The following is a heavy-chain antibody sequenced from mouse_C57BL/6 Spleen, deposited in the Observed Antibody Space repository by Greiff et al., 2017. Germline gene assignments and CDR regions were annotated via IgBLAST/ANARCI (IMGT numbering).Heavy chain of an antibody. V-gene: IGHV1-81*01. CDR3: ARGRYDGYQGYFDV. Sequence: VQLQQSGAELARPGASVKLSCKASGYTFTSYGISWVKQRTGQGLEWIGEIYPRSGNTYYNEKFKGKATLTADKSSSTAYMELRSLTSEDSAVYLCARGRYDGYQGYFDVWGTGTTVTVSS. CDR2: IYPRSGNT. J-gene: IGHJ1*03. CDR1: GYTFTSYG. D-gene: IGHD2-3*01.